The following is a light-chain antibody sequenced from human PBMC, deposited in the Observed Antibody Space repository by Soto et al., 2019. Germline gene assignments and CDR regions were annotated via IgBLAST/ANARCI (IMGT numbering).Light chain of an antibody. CDR1: QSVSSSY. Sequence: IVLTLSPCTLSGSPQERATLSCSSIQSVSSSYLAWYQQKPGQAPRLLIYGASSRATGIPDRFSGSGSGTDFTLTISRLEPEDFSVYYCQHYGSSPWTFGQGTKVDI. V-gene: IGKV3-20*01. CDR2: GAS. CDR3: QHYGSSPWT. J-gene: IGKJ1*01.